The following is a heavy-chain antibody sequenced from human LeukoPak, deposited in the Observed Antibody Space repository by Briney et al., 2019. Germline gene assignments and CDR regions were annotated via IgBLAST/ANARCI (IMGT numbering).Heavy chain of an antibody. Sequence: GGSLSLSCAASGLTFSSFWLHWFRQAPGKGLVWFSRMSADGTYTTYADSVKGRFTISRDDAKDTLYLQMNSLRAEDSAVYYCTKERRRDDILTGSFSDWGQGILVTVSS. D-gene: IGHD3-9*01. CDR1: GLTFSSFW. CDR2: MSADGTYT. CDR3: TKERRRDDILTGSFSD. J-gene: IGHJ4*02. V-gene: IGHV3-74*01.